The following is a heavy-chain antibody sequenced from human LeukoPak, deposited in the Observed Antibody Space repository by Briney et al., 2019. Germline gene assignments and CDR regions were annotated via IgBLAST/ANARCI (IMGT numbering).Heavy chain of an antibody. CDR2: IGTKSGNT. CDR1: VYTFTNDG. J-gene: IGHJ3*02. CDR3: ARTPLGKMHAFDI. Sequence: ASVTVSFKASVYTFTNDGISWVRQAPGQGLEGMGWIGTKSGNTNYAPSFQARVTLTTDTSSTTAYMELRSLTSDDTAAYYCARTPLGKMHAFDIWGQGTIVTVSS. V-gene: IGHV1-18*01. D-gene: IGHD7-27*01.